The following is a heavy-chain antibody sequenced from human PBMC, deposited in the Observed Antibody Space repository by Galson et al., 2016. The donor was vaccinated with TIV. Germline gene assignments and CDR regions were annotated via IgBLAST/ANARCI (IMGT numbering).Heavy chain of an antibody. CDR3: ARDPGYFVY. Sequence: SVKVSCKASGYTFTNYIMHWVRQAPGQRLEWMGWINADNGNTKYSQKFQGRVTITRDTSASTAYMELSSLRSEDTAVYYCARDPGYFVYWGQGTLVTVSS. CDR2: INADNGNT. V-gene: IGHV1-3*01. CDR1: GYTFTNYI. J-gene: IGHJ4*02. D-gene: IGHD1-1*01.